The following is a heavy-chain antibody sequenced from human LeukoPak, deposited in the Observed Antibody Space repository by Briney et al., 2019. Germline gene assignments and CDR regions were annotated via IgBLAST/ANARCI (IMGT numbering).Heavy chain of an antibody. J-gene: IGHJ4*02. Sequence: PSETLSLTCTVSGGSISSGTYYWSWIRQPAGEGLEWIGRIYTSGSTNYNPSLKSRVTMSVDTSKNQFSLKLSSVTAADTAVYYCARGGSYLGHCDYWGQGSLVTVSS. CDR3: ARGGSYLGHCDY. D-gene: IGHD1-26*01. CDR2: IYTSGST. CDR1: GGSISSGTYY. V-gene: IGHV4-61*02.